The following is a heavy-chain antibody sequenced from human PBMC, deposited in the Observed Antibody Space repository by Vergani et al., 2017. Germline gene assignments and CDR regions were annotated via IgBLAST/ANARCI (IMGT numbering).Heavy chain of an antibody. D-gene: IGHD3-16*01. CDR3: AKDLHDYVWGSYPV. CDR2: ISGSGGST. J-gene: IGHJ4*02. CDR1: GFTFSSYA. Sequence: EVQLVESGGGLVQPGGSLRLSCAASGFTFSSYAMSWVRQAPGKGLEWVSAISGSGGSTYYADSLQGRFTISRDNSNNTLSLQRNSLRAEDTAVYYCAKDLHDYVWGSYPVWGQGTLVTVSS. V-gene: IGHV3-23*04.